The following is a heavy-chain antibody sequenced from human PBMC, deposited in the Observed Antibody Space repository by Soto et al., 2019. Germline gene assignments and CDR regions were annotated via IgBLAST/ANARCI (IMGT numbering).Heavy chain of an antibody. CDR1: GFSFSNKA. CDR2: ISGNGVST. J-gene: IGHJ4*02. Sequence: EVLLLESGGGLVQPGGSLRLSCAASGFSFSNKAMSWVRQAPGKGLEWVSIISGNGVSTYYTDSLKGRFTISRDNSKNIVYLEMNSLRVEDTAVYYCAKEDGVPFINLGASGFDYWGQGSLVSVSS. V-gene: IGHV3-23*01. CDR3: AKEDGVPFINLGASGFDY. D-gene: IGHD3-10*01.